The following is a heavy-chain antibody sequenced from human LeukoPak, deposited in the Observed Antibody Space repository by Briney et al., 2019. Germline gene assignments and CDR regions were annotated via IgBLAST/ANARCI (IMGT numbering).Heavy chain of an antibody. J-gene: IGHJ4*02. V-gene: IGHV3-64*01. Sequence: PGGSLRLSCAASGFTFSSYAMHWVRQAPGKGLEYVSAISSNGGSTYYANSVKGRFTISRDNSKNTLYLQMGSLRAEDMAVYYCARAPMDCSGGSCYSGYWGQGTLVTVSS. CDR3: ARAPMDCSGGSCYSGY. D-gene: IGHD2-15*01. CDR1: GFTFSSYA. CDR2: ISSNGGST.